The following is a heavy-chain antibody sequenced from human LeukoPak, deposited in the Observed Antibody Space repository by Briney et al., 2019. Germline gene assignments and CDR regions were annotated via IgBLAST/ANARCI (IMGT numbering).Heavy chain of an antibody. Sequence: SETLSLTCTVPGYSISSGDYWAWLRKPPGKGLEWIGNIYQNGRTYYNPSLKSRVTISVDTSKNQFSLKLSSVTAADTAVYYCARGPPLPIAVAGTNWFDPWGQGTLVTVSS. D-gene: IGHD6-19*01. CDR3: ARGPPLPIAVAGTNWFDP. CDR1: GYSISSGDY. V-gene: IGHV4-38-2*02. J-gene: IGHJ5*02. CDR2: IYQNGRT.